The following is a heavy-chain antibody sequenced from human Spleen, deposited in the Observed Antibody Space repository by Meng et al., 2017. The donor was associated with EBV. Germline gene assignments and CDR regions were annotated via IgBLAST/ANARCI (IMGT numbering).Heavy chain of an antibody. Sequence: QVHWGQAGAEVKKPGSSVKVSCKTSGGPFTSDAISWVRQAPGQGLEWIGGLIPMLGAPNYAQKFQDRVTIIADKSTSTHYMELSSLRSDDTAVYYCASESGRGYTPDYWGRGTLVTVSS. J-gene: IGHJ4*02. V-gene: IGHV1-69*06. CDR3: ASESGRGYTPDY. CDR1: GGPFTSDA. CDR2: LIPMLGAP. D-gene: IGHD3-10*01.